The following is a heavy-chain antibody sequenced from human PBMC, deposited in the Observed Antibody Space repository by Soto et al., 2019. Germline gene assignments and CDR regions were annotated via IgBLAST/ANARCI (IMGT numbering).Heavy chain of an antibody. CDR1: GYTFTGYY. CDR2: INPNSGGT. CDR3: ARVRYSNYVGDWYFDL. Sequence: QVQLVQSGAEVKKPGASVKVSCKASGYTFTGYYMHWVRQAPGQGLEWMGWINPNSGGTNYAQKFQGWVTMTRDTSISTAYMELSRLRSDDTAVYYCARVRYSNYVGDWYFDLWGRGTLVTVSS. D-gene: IGHD4-4*01. J-gene: IGHJ2*01. V-gene: IGHV1-2*04.